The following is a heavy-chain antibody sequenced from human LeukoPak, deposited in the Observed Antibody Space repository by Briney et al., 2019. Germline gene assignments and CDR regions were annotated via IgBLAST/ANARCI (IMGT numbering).Heavy chain of an antibody. CDR1: GFTFSSYG. J-gene: IGHJ4*02. D-gene: IGHD3-10*01. V-gene: IGHV3-30*02. CDR3: AKDLPDYYGSGSPPDY. CDR2: IRYDGSNK. Sequence: PGGSLRLSCAASGFTFSSYGMHWVRQAPGKGLEWVAFIRYDGSNKYYADSVEGRFTISRDNSKNTLYLQMNSLRAEDTAVYYCAKDLPDYYGSGSPPDYWGQGTLVTVSS.